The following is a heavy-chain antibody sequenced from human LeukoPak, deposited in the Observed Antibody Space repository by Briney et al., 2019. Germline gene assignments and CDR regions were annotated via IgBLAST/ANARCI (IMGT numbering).Heavy chain of an antibody. CDR1: RYTFTSYG. J-gene: IGHJ4*02. CDR2: ISAYNGNT. CDR3: ARIWVYYYGSGSYPDY. D-gene: IGHD3-10*01. Sequence: GASVKVSCKASRYTFTSYGISWVRQAPGQGLEWMGWISAYNGNTNYAQKLQGRVTMTTDTSTSTAYMELRSLRSDDTAVYYCARIWVYYYGSGSYPDYWGQGTLVTVSS. V-gene: IGHV1-18*01.